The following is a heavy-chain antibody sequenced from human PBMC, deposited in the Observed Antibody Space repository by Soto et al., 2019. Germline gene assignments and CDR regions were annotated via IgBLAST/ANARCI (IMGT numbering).Heavy chain of an antibody. V-gene: IGHV3-30*18. CDR3: AKENTAMVTRKTYYFDY. Sequence: GGSLRLSCAASGFTFSSYGMHWVRQAPGKGLEWVAVISYDGSNKYYADSVKGRFTISRDNSKNTLYLQMNSLRAEDTAVYYCAKENTAMVTRKTYYFDYWGQGTLVTVSS. CDR2: ISYDGSNK. D-gene: IGHD5-18*01. J-gene: IGHJ4*02. CDR1: GFTFSSYG.